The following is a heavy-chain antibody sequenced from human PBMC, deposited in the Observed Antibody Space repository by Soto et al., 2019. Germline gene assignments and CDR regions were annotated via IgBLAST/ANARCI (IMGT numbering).Heavy chain of an antibody. CDR1: GYSFTSYW. CDR3: ARRGHICSSTSCYYFDY. J-gene: IGHJ4*02. Sequence: RGESLKISCKGSGYSFTSYWIGWVRQMPGKGLEWMGIIYPGDSDTRYSPSFQGQVTISADKSISTAYLQWSSLKASDTAMYYCARRGHICSSTSCYYFDYWGQGTLVTVSS. V-gene: IGHV5-51*01. D-gene: IGHD2-2*01. CDR2: IYPGDSDT.